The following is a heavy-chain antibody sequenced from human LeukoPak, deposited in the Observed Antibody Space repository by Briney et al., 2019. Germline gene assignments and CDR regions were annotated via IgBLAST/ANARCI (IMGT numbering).Heavy chain of an antibody. V-gene: IGHV1-69*13. CDR1: GGTFSSYA. CDR2: IIPIFGTA. Sequence: ASVKVSCKASGGTFSSYAISWVRQAPGQGLEWMGGIIPIFGTANYAQKFQGRVTITADESTSTAYMELSSLRSEDTAVYYCARHYLEYSSSSGLDYWGQGTLVTVSS. D-gene: IGHD6-6*01. CDR3: ARHYLEYSSSSGLDY. J-gene: IGHJ4*02.